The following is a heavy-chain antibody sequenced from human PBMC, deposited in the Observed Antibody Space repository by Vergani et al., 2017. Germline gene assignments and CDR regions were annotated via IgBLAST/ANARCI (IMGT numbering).Heavy chain of an antibody. J-gene: IGHJ4*02. CDR2: INHSGST. V-gene: IGHV4-34*01. CDR3: ARGRLGYCSGGSCYPFDY. D-gene: IGHD2-15*01. Sequence: QVQLQQWGAGLLKPSETLSLTCAVYGGSFSGYYWSWIRQPPGQGLEWIGEINHSGSTNYNPSLKSRVTISVDTSKNQFSLKLSSVTAADTAVYYCARGRLGYCSGGSCYPFDYWGQGTLVTVSS. CDR1: GGSFSGYY.